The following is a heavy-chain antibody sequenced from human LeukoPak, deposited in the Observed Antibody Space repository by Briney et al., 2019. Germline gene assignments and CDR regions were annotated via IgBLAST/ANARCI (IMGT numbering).Heavy chain of an antibody. V-gene: IGHV4-31*03. D-gene: IGHD6-13*01. CDR2: IYNSGSA. J-gene: IGHJ4*02. CDR3: ARRARATAGGDYFDY. CDR1: GGSMNSDGDY. Sequence: PSQTLSLTCTVSGGSMNSDGDYWSWIRQHPGKGLEWIGYIYNSGSAYYNPSLKSRVTISLDTSRNQFSLKLSSVTAADTAVYYCARRARATAGGDYFDYWGQGTLVTVSS.